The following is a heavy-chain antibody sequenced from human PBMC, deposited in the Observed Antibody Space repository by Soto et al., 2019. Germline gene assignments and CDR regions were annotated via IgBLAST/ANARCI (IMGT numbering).Heavy chain of an antibody. CDR3: ARGPSITAPATVMWFDP. Sequence: ASVKVSCKASGYTFTIYAMHWVRQAPGQRLEWMGWINAGNGNTKYSQKFQDRVTITRDTSASTAYMELSSLRSEDTAVYYCARGPSITAPATVMWFDPWGQGTLVTV. V-gene: IGHV1-3*01. CDR2: INAGNGNT. CDR1: GYTFTIYA. J-gene: IGHJ5*02. D-gene: IGHD6-13*01.